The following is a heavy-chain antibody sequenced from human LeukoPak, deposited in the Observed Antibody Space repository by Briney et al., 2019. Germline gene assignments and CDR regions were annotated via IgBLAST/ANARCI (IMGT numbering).Heavy chain of an antibody. Sequence: SVKVSCKASGGTFSSYAISWVRQAPGQGLEWMGGSIPIFGTANYAQKFQGRVTITADESTSTAYMELSRLRSEDTAVYYCATGYSELRVQDAFALWGQGTMVTVSS. D-gene: IGHD1-26*01. CDR1: GGTFSSYA. CDR2: SIPIFGTA. J-gene: IGHJ3*01. V-gene: IGHV1-69*13. CDR3: ATGYSELRVQDAFAL.